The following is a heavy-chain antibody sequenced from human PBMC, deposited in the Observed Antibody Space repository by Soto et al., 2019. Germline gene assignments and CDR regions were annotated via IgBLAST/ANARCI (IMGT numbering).Heavy chain of an antibody. D-gene: IGHD5-18*01. CDR3: ARSGYNYEFDY. V-gene: IGHV3-64*01. Sequence: PGGSLRLSCAASGFTFSSYAMHWVRQAPGKGLEYVSAISSNGGSTYYANSVKGRFTISRDNSKNTLYLQMGSLRAEDMAVYYCARSGYNYEFDYWGQGTLVTVSS. CDR1: GFTFSSYA. CDR2: ISSNGGST. J-gene: IGHJ4*02.